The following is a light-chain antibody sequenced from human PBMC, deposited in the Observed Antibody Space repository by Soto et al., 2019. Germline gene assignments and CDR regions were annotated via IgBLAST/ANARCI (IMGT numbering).Light chain of an antibody. CDR1: QTVKTY. CDR3: QQTSTTPGT. CDR2: ASS. V-gene: IGKV1-39*01. Sequence: DVQMTQSPSSLSASVGDSVTITCRSSQTVKTYLNWYQHKPGKAPQLLIYASSRLQTGVASRFSGSGSRPDFRLTISSLQPEDFATYYCQQTSTTPGTFGQGTKVEIK. J-gene: IGKJ1*01.